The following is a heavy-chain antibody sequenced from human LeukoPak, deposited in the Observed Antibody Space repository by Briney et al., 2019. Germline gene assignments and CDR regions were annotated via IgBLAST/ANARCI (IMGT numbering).Heavy chain of an antibody. D-gene: IGHD2-15*01. Sequence: SETLSLTCAVYGGSFSGYYWSWIRQPPGKGLEWIGEINHSGSTNYNPSLKSRVTISVDTFKNQFSLKLSSVTAADTAVYYCARGYCSGGSCHFDYWGQGTLVTVSS. J-gene: IGHJ4*02. V-gene: IGHV4-34*01. CDR3: ARGYCSGGSCHFDY. CDR1: GGSFSGYY. CDR2: INHSGST.